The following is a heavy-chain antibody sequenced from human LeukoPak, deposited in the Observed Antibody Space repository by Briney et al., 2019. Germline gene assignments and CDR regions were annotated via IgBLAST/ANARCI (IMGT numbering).Heavy chain of an antibody. D-gene: IGHD2-15*01. CDR1: GYTXTGYY. V-gene: IGHV1-2*02. J-gene: IGHJ4*02. Sequence: ASVKVSCKASGYTXTGYYMHWVRQAPGQGLEWMGWINPNSGGTNYAQKFQGRVTMTRDTSISTAYMELSRLRSDDTAVYYCARASYCSDGSCYSDYWGQGTLVTVSS. CDR3: ARASYCSDGSCYSDY. CDR2: INPNSGGT.